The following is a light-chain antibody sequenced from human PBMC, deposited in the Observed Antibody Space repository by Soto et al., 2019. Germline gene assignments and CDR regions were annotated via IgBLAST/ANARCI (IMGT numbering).Light chain of an antibody. CDR2: DAS. Sequence: DIQMTQSPSTLSASVGDRVTITCRASQSISSWLAWYQQKPGKAPKLLIYDASSLESGVPSRFSGSGSGTEFTLNISSLQPDDFATYYCQQYNSYPYTFGQGTKLAIK. CDR3: QQYNSYPYT. J-gene: IGKJ2*01. V-gene: IGKV1-5*01. CDR1: QSISSW.